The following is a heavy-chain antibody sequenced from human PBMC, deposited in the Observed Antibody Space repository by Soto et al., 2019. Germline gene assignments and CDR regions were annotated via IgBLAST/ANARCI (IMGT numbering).Heavy chain of an antibody. Sequence: GESLKISCKGSGYKFATYWIAWVRQMPGRGLEWMGIIYPGDSETIYSSSFRGHVTISADKSLNTAYLQWDSLTASDSAIYYCARGSTGSAGRFDPWGQGTVVTGSS. CDR2: IYPGDSET. D-gene: IGHD6-25*01. V-gene: IGHV5-51*01. J-gene: IGHJ5*02. CDR3: ARGSTGSAGRFDP. CDR1: GYKFATYW.